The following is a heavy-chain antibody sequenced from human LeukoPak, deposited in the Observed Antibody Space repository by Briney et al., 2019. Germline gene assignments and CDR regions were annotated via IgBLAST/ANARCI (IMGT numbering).Heavy chain of an antibody. J-gene: IGHJ6*02. D-gene: IGHD2-15*01. Sequence: GGSLRLSCVASGFSFSTQRMHWVRQAPGKGLVWVSYINIDERITGYAGSVKGRFTISRDNGKNTLYLQMNSLRTEDTALYYCVKCGGQGGSCYPYGTDVWGQGTTVTVSS. CDR2: INIDERIT. V-gene: IGHV3-74*01. CDR3: VKCGGQGGSCYPYGTDV. CDR1: GFSFSTQR.